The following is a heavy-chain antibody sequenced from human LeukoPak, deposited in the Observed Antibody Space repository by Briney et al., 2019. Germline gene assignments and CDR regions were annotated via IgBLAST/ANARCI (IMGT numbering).Heavy chain of an antibody. CDR1: GFTFSSYA. CDR3: AKDYDFWSGYYNYFDY. D-gene: IGHD3-3*01. Sequence: GGSLRLSCAASGFTFSSYAMSWVRQAPGKGLEWVSAISGSGGSTYYADSVKGRFTISRDNSKNALYLQMNSLRAEDTAVYYCAKDYDFWSGYYNYFDYWGQGTLVTVSS. CDR2: ISGSGGST. V-gene: IGHV3-23*01. J-gene: IGHJ4*02.